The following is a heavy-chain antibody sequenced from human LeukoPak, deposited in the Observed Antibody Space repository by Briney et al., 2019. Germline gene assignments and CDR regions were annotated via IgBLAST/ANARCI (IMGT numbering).Heavy chain of an antibody. J-gene: IGHJ4*02. CDR3: ARTSEQQLAIFDY. D-gene: IGHD6-13*01. CDR1: GYTFTSYG. V-gene: IGHV1-2*02. CDR2: INPNSGGT. Sequence: ASVKVSCKASGYTFTSYGISWVRQAPGQGLEWMGWINPNSGGTNYAQKFQGRVTMTRDTSISTAYMELSRLRSDDTAVYYCARTSEQQLAIFDYWGQGTLVTVSS.